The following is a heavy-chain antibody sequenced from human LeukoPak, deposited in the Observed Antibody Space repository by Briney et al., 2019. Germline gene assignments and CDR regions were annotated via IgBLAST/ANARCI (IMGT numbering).Heavy chain of an antibody. J-gene: IGHJ4*02. CDR1: GFTFSSYA. CDR2: ISGSGGST. V-gene: IGHV3-23*01. D-gene: IGHD2-2*01. CDR3: VNMRSSTSRYFDY. Sequence: GGSLRLSCAASGFTFSSYAMSWVRQAPGKGLEWVSAISGSGGSTYYADSVKGRFTISRDNSKNTLYLQMNSLRAEDTAVYYCVNMRSSTSRYFDYWGQGTLVTVSS.